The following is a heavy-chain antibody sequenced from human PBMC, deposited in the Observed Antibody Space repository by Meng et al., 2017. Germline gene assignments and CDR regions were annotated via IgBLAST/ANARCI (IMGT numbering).Heavy chain of an antibody. CDR3: ARELPYYYDSSGYYGTGAFDI. CDR1: GGSISSGSYY. CDR2: IYTSGST. D-gene: IGHD3-22*01. J-gene: IGHJ3*02. Sequence: QVQLEEAGPGLVKPSQTLSLTCTVSGGSISSGSYYWSWIRQPAGKGLEWIGRIYTSGSTNYNPSLKSRVTISVDTSKNQFSLKLSSVTAADTAVYYCARELPYYYDSSGYYGTGAFDIWGQGTMVTVSS. V-gene: IGHV4-61*02.